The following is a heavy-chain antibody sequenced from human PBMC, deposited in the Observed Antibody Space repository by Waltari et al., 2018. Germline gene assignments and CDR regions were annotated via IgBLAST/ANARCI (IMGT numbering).Heavy chain of an antibody. Sequence: QVQLQESGPGLVTPSETLSLTCTVSGGSISSYYWSWIRQPAGKGLEWIGRIYTSGSTNYNPSLKSRVTMSVDTSKNQFSLKLSSVTAADTAVYYCARDRSGYCSSTSCYTIVGWFDPWGQGTLVTVSS. CDR1: GGSISSYY. CDR2: IYTSGST. D-gene: IGHD2-2*02. V-gene: IGHV4-4*07. J-gene: IGHJ5*02. CDR3: ARDRSGYCSSTSCYTIVGWFDP.